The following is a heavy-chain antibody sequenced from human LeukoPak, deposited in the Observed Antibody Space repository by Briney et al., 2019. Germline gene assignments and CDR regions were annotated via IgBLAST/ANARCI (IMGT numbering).Heavy chain of an antibody. Sequence: SETLSLTCTVSGGSISGYYWSWIRQPAGKGLEWIGRIYTSGNTNYNPSLKRRVTMSVDTSRNQFSLKLSSVTAADTAVYYCARDSYDSSGYCYFDYWGQGTLVTVSS. CDR1: GGSISGYY. V-gene: IGHV4-4*07. CDR3: ARDSYDSSGYCYFDY. J-gene: IGHJ4*02. D-gene: IGHD3-22*01. CDR2: IYTSGNT.